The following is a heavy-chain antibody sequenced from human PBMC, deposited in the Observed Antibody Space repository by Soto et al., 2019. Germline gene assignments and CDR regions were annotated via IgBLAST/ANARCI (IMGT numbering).Heavy chain of an antibody. CDR1: GDSISSTNW. Sequence: QVQLQESGPGLVKPAGTLSLTCAVSGDSISSTNWWSWVRQPPGKGLEWIGEIYHSGSTNYSPSRKRRVTISVDKSKNQFALRLSSVTAADTAVYYCARKDAVSVYYFDYWGQGTLVTVSS. J-gene: IGHJ4*02. CDR3: ARKDAVSVYYFDY. D-gene: IGHD6-19*01. V-gene: IGHV4-4*02. CDR2: IYHSGST.